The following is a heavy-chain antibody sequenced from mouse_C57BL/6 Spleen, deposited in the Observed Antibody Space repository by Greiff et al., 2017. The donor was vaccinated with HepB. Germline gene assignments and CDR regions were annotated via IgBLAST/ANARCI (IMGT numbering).Heavy chain of an antibody. CDR3: ARDYYYGSYWYFDV. J-gene: IGHJ1*03. D-gene: IGHD1-1*01. V-gene: IGHV2-2*01. Sequence: QVQLQQSGPGLVQPSQRLSITCTVSGFSLTSYGVHWVRQSPGKGLEWLGVIWSGGSTDYNAAFISRLSISKDNSKSQVFFKMNSLQADDTAIYYCARDYYYGSYWYFDVWGTGTTVTVSS. CDR1: GFSLTSYG. CDR2: IWSGGST.